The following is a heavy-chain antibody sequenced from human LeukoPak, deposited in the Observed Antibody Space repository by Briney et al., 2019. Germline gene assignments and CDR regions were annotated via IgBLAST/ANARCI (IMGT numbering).Heavy chain of an antibody. CDR2: IYYSGST. J-gene: IGHJ6*02. CDR1: GGSISSGDYY. Sequence: PSQTLSLTCTVSGGSISSGDYYWSWIRQPPGKGLEWIGYIYYSGSTNYNPSLKSRVTISVDTSKNQFSLKLSSVTAADTAVYYCARTSGSYYGVYYYGMDVWGQGTTVTVSS. V-gene: IGHV4-30-4*01. CDR3: ARTSGSYYGVYYYGMDV. D-gene: IGHD1-26*01.